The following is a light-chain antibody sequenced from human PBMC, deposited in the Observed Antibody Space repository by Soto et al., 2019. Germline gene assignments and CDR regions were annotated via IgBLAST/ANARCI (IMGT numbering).Light chain of an antibody. CDR1: RGMSNY. Sequence: DIPLTQSPSFLSASVGDRVTITCRASRGMSNYLAWYQQKPGKAPKLLIYAASTLQSGVPSRFSGSGSGTEFTLTISSLQPEDFGTYYCQQSYRTPPTFGQGTKLEI. CDR2: AAS. V-gene: IGKV1-9*01. J-gene: IGKJ2*01. CDR3: QQSYRTPPT.